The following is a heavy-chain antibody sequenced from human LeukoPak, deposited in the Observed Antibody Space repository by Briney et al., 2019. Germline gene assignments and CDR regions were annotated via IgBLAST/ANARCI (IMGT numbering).Heavy chain of an antibody. J-gene: IGHJ4*02. D-gene: IGHD3-9*01. V-gene: IGHV3-23*01. CDR2: ISGSGGST. CDR3: AKSPDVLRYFDWSYYFDY. CDR1: GFTFSSYA. Sequence: GGSLRLSCAASGFTFSSYAMSWVRQAPGKGLEWVSAISGSGGSTYYADSVKGRFTISRDNSKNTLYLQMNSLRAEDTAVYYCAKSPDVLRYFDWSYYFDYWGQGTLVTVSS.